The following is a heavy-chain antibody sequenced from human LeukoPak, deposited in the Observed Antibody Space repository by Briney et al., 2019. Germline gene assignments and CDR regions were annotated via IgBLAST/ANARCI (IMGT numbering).Heavy chain of an antibody. CDR2: MYSSGST. CDR3: ARSGSGYLRYYFDY. V-gene: IGHV4-39*07. D-gene: IGHD5-12*01. J-gene: IGHJ4*02. CDR1: GGSISSSSYY. Sequence: PSETLSLTCTVSGGSISSSSYYWGWIRQPPGKGLEWIGSMYSSGSTYYNPSLKSRVTISVDTSKNQFCLKLSSVTAADTAVYYCARSGSGYLRYYFDYWGQGTLVTVSS.